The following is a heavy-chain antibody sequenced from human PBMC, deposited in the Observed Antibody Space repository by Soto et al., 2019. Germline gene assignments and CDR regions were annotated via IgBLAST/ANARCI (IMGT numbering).Heavy chain of an antibody. V-gene: IGHV3-23*01. CDR2: SSGSGGST. CDR1: GFTFSSYA. Sequence: EVQLLESGGGLVQPGGSLRLSCAASGFTFSSYAMSWVRQAPGKGLEWGSASSGSGGSTYYADSVKGRFTISRDNTKNTLYLQMNSLRAEDTAVYYCAKESGQVPAAILDAFDIWGQGTMVTVSS. D-gene: IGHD2-2*01. CDR3: AKESGQVPAAILDAFDI. J-gene: IGHJ3*02.